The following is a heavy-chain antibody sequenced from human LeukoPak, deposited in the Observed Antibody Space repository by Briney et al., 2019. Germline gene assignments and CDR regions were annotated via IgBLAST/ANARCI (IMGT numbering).Heavy chain of an antibody. V-gene: IGHV4-59*01. CDR3: ARSRGFYYSGSYDSFDY. CDR2: IYYSGST. J-gene: IGHJ4*02. D-gene: IGHD1-26*01. Sequence: KSSQTLSLTCTVAGASISSYYCSWIRQPPGKRLEWVGYIYYSGSTNYNPSLNSRVTISVDTSKNQFFLKLSSVTAADTAVYYCARSRGFYYSGSYDSFDYWGQGTLVTVSS. CDR1: GASISSYY.